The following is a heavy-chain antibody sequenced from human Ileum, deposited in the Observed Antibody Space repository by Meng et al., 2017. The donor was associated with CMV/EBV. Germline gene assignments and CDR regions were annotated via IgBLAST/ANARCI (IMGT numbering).Heavy chain of an antibody. V-gene: IGHV3-66*02. CDR2: IYSGGST. CDR1: GFTVSSNY. Sequence: GGSLRPSCAASGFTVSSNYMSWVRQAPGKGLEWVSVIYSGGSTYYADCVKGRFTISRDNSKNTLYLQMNSLRAEDTAVYYCAREGHYDFWSGYYTGGDYWGQGTLVTVSS. CDR3: AREGHYDFWSGYYTGGDY. D-gene: IGHD3-3*01. J-gene: IGHJ4*02.